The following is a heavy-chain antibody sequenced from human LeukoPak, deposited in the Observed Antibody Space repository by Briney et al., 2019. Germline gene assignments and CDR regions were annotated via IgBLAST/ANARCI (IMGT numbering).Heavy chain of an antibody. CDR2: ISSSGSTI. D-gene: IGHD3-16*01. CDR3: ARDRKRGRFDY. J-gene: IGHJ4*02. Sequence: GGSLRLSCAASGFTFSSYEMSWVRQAPGKGLEWVSYISSSGSTIYYADSVKGRFTISRDNAKNSLYLQMNSLRAEDTAVYYCARDRKRGRFDYWGQGTLVTVSS. V-gene: IGHV3-48*03. CDR1: GFTFSSYE.